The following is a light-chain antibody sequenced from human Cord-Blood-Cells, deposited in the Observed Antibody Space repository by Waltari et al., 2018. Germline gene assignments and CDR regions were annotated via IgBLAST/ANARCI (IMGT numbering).Light chain of an antibody. CDR2: DAS. CDR3: QQERT. CDR1: QSVSSY. V-gene: IGKV3-11*01. J-gene: IGKJ2*01. Sequence: IVFTQVPGTLSLSPGERATLSCRASQSVSSYLAWYQQKPGQAPRLLIYDASNRATGIPARFSGSGSGTDFTLTISSLEPEDFAVYYCQQERTFGQGTKLEIK.